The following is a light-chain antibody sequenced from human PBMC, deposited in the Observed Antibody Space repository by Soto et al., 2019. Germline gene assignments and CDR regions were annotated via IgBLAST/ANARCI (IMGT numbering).Light chain of an antibody. CDR2: GSS. J-gene: IGKJ1*01. V-gene: IGKV3-20*01. Sequence: ENESTPPPGTLSLSPGERATLSCRATQSVSSSYLAWYQQKPGQAPRLLIYGSSSRATGIPDRFSGSGSGTDFTLTISRLEPEDFAVYYCQQYGSSPGTFGQGTKVDIK. CDR1: QSVSSSY. CDR3: QQYGSSPGT.